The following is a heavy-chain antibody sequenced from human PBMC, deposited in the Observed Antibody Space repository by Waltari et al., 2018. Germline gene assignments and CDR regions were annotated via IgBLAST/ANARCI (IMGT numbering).Heavy chain of an antibody. D-gene: IGHD2-2*01. CDR3: ARGSTGYVRVWDS. CDR2: IKYDGSAT. V-gene: IGHV3-7*03. CDR1: GFNFGAYW. Sequence: DVQLVESGGGLVQPGGSLRLSCAAAGFNFGAYWMTWVRLAPGKGLEWVANIKYDGSATYHADLVNGRFAISRDNAHNSLYLQMNSVIADDTAIYFCARGSTGYVRVWDSWGQGTMVTVSS. J-gene: IGHJ5*01.